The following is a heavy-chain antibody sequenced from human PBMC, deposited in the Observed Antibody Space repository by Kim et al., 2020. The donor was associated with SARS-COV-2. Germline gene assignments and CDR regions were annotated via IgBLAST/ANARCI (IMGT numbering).Heavy chain of an antibody. CDR1: GYTFSNYA. J-gene: IGHJ4*02. V-gene: IGHV1-3*01. D-gene: IGHD3-3*01. Sequence: ASVQVSCKASGYTFSNYAMHWVRQAPGQRLEWMGWINAGSGNTEYSQKFQGRLIITRDTSASTAYMELSSLRSEDTAVYYCARGGAVLRFLEWLSSYFDYWGQGTLLTVSS. CDR3: ARGGAVLRFLEWLSSYFDY. CDR2: INAGSGNT.